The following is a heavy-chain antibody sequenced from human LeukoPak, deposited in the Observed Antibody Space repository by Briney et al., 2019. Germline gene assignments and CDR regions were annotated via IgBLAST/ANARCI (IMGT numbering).Heavy chain of an antibody. D-gene: IGHD6-13*01. Sequence: GGSLRLSCAASGFTFDDYGMSWVRQVPGKGLEWVSGINWNGGSTGNADSVKGRFTISRDNAKNSLYLQMDSLRAEDTAVYYCAREGSSFYYFDYWGQGTLVTVSS. V-gene: IGHV3-20*04. J-gene: IGHJ4*02. CDR1: GFTFDDYG. CDR3: AREGSSFYYFDY. CDR2: INWNGGST.